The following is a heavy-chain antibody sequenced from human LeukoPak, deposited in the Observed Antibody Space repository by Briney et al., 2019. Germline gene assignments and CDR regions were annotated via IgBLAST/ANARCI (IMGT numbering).Heavy chain of an antibody. J-gene: IGHJ6*03. V-gene: IGHV3-74*01. D-gene: IGHD3-3*01. CDR3: ARDYDRYYMDV. Sequence: GGSLRLSCAASGFTFSSYWMHWVRQAPGKGLVWVSRINSDGSSTSYADSVKGRFTTSRDNAKNTLYLQMNSLRAEDTAVYYCARDYDRYYMDVWGKGTTVTVSS. CDR1: GFTFSSYW. CDR2: INSDGSST.